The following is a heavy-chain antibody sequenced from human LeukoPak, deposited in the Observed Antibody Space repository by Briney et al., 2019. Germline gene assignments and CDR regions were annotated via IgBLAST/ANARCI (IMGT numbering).Heavy chain of an antibody. CDR1: GGSFSGYY. CDR2: INHSGSS. D-gene: IGHD3-10*01. Sequence: PSETLSLTCAVYGGSFSGYYWSWIRQPPGKGLEWIGEINHSGSSNYNPSLKSRVTISVDTSKNQFSLKLSSVTAADTAVYYCARNPAVTYYYGSGSYRDWFDPWGQGALVTVSS. CDR3: ARNPAVTYYYGSGSYRDWFDP. V-gene: IGHV4-34*01. J-gene: IGHJ5*02.